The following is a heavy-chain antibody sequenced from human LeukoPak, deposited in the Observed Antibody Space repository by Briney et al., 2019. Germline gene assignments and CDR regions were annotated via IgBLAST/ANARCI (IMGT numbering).Heavy chain of an antibody. CDR2: ISWNSGSI. CDR1: VFTFDDYA. J-gene: IGHJ4*02. D-gene: IGHD3-22*01. V-gene: IGHV3-9*01. CDR3: AKDIGYDSSGSGDY. Sequence: PGRSLRLSCAASVFTFDDYAMHWVRQAPGKGLEWVSGISWNSGSIGYADSVKARFTISRDNAKNTLYLQMNSLRAEDTALYYCAKDIGYDSSGSGDYWGQGTLVTVSS.